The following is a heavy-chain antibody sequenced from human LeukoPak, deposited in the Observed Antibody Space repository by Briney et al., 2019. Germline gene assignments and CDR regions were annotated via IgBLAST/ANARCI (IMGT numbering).Heavy chain of an antibody. V-gene: IGHV4-59*04. J-gene: IGHJ5*02. CDR1: GGSLSSYY. Sequence: SETLSLTCTVSGGSLSSYYWSWIRQPPGKGLEWIGYIYYSGSTYYNPSLKSRVTISVDTSKNQFSLKLSSVTAADTAVYYCASHSSGWYGVAPDNWFDPWGQGTLVTVSS. CDR2: IYYSGST. D-gene: IGHD6-19*01. CDR3: ASHSSGWYGVAPDNWFDP.